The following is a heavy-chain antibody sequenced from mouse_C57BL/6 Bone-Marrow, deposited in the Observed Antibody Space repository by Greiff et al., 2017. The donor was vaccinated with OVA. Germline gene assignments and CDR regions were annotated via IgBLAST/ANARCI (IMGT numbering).Heavy chain of an antibody. D-gene: IGHD2-3*01. CDR2: IYPGSGNT. J-gene: IGHJ2*01. V-gene: IGHV1-76*01. CDR3: ARDDGYFVEY. Sequence: QVHVKQSGAEVVRPGASVKLSCKASGYTFTDHYINWVKQRPGQGLEWIARIYPGSGNTYYNEKFKGKATLTAEKSSNTAYMQLSSLTSEDSAVYVCARDDGYFVEYWGQGTTLTVSS. CDR1: GYTFTDHY.